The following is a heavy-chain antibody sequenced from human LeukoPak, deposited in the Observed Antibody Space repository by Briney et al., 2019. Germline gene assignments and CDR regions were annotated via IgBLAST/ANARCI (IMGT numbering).Heavy chain of an antibody. CDR2: ISSSSSTI. D-gene: IGHD2-21*02. CDR1: GFTFSSYS. V-gene: IGHV3-48*01. CDR3: ARVAHLVVTAIDGGY. Sequence: GGSLRLSCAASGFTFSSYSMNWVRQAPGKGLEWVSYISSSSSTIYYADSVKGRFTISRDNAKNSLYLQMNSLRAEDTAVYYCARVAHLVVTAIDGGYWGQGTLVTVSS. J-gene: IGHJ4*02.